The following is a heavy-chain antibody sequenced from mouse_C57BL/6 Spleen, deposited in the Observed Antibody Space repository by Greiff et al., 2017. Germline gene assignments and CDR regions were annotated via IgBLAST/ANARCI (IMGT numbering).Heavy chain of an antibody. Sequence: EVKLVESGPGMVKPSQSLSLTCTVTGYSITSGYDWHWIRHFPGNKLEWMGYISYSGSTNYNPSLKSRISITHDTSKNHFFLKLNSVTTEDTATYYCARVDDYDGGFAYWGQGTLVTVSA. CDR1: GYSITSGYD. V-gene: IGHV3-1*01. CDR2: ISYSGST. J-gene: IGHJ3*01. D-gene: IGHD2-4*01. CDR3: ARVDDYDGGFAY.